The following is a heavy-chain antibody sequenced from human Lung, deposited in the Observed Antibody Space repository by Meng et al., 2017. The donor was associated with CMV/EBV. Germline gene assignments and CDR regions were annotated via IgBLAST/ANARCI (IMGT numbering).Heavy chain of an antibody. CDR2: ISSSSMNI. V-gene: IGHV3-48*03. Sequence: SCAASGFAFSSFQMNWVRQFAGKGLEWIASISSSSMNIYYGDFVKGRFTISRDNGGNSVFLHMNSLRADDTAKYYCTRDFGSRGFDSWGQGAVVTVSS. D-gene: IGHD3-10*01. CDR3: TRDFGSRGFDS. CDR1: GFAFSSFQ. J-gene: IGHJ4*02.